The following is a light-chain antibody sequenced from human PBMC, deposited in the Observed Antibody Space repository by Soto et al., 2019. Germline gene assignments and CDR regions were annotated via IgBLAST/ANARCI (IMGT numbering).Light chain of an antibody. V-gene: IGKV1-33*01. CDR2: DAT. CDR1: QDINNY. J-gene: IGKJ5*01. CDR3: HQYDSFPPT. Sequence: DIHMTQSPSFLSASVGDRVTITCQASQDINNYVDWYQHKPGQAPKPLIYDATNLETGVPSRFSGSGSRTDFSFTISSLQPEDIATYYCHQYDSFPPTFGQGTRLEIK.